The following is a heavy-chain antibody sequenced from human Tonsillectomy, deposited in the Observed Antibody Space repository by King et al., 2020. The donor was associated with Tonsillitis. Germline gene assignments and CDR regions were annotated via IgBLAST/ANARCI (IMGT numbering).Heavy chain of an antibody. V-gene: IGHV4-61*02. CDR3: ATDGYYSFYMDV. CDR2: IYTSGST. Sequence: QLQESGPGLVKPSQTLSLTCTVSGDSISSGSYYWTWIRQPAGKGLEWIGRIYTSGSTNYNPSRKSRVTMSVDTSTNQFSLKLSSVTAADTAVYYCATDGYYSFYMDVWGKGTTVTVSS. CDR1: GDSISSGSYY. J-gene: IGHJ6*03.